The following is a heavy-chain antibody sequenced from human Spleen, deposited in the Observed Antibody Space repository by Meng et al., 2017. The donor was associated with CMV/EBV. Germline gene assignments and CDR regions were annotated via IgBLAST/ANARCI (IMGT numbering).Heavy chain of an antibody. Sequence: GGSLRLSCTASGFIFGDYAMSWVRQAPGKGLEWVGFIRSKAYGETIEYAASVKGRFTISRDDSKNIAYLQINSLKTEDTAVYFCARDGYSLFDYWGQGTLVTVSS. V-gene: IGHV3-49*04. J-gene: IGHJ4*02. D-gene: IGHD5-24*01. CDR3: ARDGYSLFDY. CDR1: GFIFGDYA. CDR2: IRSKAYGETI.